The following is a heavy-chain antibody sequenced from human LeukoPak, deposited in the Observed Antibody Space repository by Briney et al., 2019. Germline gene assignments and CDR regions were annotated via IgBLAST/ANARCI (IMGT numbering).Heavy chain of an antibody. Sequence: GGSLRLSCAASGFTFSSYGMHWVRQAPGKGLEWVAFIRYDGSNKYYADSVKGRFTISRDNSKNTLYLQMNSLRAEDTAVYYCARQVTRYFDYWGQGTLVTVSS. CDR2: IRYDGSNK. D-gene: IGHD2-21*02. CDR3: ARQVTRYFDY. V-gene: IGHV3-30*02. CDR1: GFTFSSYG. J-gene: IGHJ4*02.